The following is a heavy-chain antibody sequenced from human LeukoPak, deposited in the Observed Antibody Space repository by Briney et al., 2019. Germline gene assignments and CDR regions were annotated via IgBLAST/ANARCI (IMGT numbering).Heavy chain of an antibody. V-gene: IGHV4-34*01. CDR2: INHSGST. D-gene: IGHD2-2*01. J-gene: IGHJ4*02. CDR1: SGSFSGYY. CDR3: ARAGDGRYCSSTSCQTGFDY. Sequence: PSETLSLTCAVYSGSFSGYYWSWIRQPPGKGLEWIGEINHSGSTNYNPSLKSRVTISVDTSKNQFSLKLSSVTAADTAVYYCARAGDGRYCSSTSCQTGFDYWGQGTLVTVSS.